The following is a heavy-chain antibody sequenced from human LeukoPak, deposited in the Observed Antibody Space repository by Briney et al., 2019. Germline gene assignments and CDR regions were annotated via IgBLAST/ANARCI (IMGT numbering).Heavy chain of an antibody. CDR3: ASSYRLENDY. V-gene: IGHV3-74*01. J-gene: IGHJ4*02. CDR2: INSDGSST. D-gene: IGHD1-1*01. Sequence: GSLRLSCATSGFTFRSYWMHWVRQAPGKGLVWVSRINSDGSSTTYADPVKGRFTISRDNAKNTLYLQMNSLRAEDTAVYYCASSYRLENDYWGQGTLVTVSS. CDR1: GFTFRSYW.